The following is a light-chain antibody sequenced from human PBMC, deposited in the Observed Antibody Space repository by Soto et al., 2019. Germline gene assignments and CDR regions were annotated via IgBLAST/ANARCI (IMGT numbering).Light chain of an antibody. CDR2: DAS. Sequence: DIKMTQSPSSLSASVGDRVTITCRASQSIGRWLAWYQQKPGKAPNLLIYDASSLEGGVPSRFSGSGSGTEFTLTISSLQPDDFAPYYCQHYNSYSSTFGQGTKVDIK. CDR1: QSIGRW. J-gene: IGKJ1*01. CDR3: QHYNSYSST. V-gene: IGKV1-5*01.